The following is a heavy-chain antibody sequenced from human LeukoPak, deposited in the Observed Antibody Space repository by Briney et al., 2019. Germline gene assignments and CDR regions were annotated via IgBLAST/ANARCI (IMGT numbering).Heavy chain of an antibody. CDR3: ARDGKGYSSSRFAQFDY. CDR1: GFTFSSYW. Sequence: GGSLRLSCVASGFTFSSYWMGWVRQAPGKGLEWVANIQQDGSEIFYVDSVRGRFTISRDNAKNSLYLQMNTLRAEDTAVYYCARDGKGYSSSRFAQFDYWGQGTLVTVSS. D-gene: IGHD6-6*01. CDR2: IQQDGSEI. V-gene: IGHV3-7*01. J-gene: IGHJ4*02.